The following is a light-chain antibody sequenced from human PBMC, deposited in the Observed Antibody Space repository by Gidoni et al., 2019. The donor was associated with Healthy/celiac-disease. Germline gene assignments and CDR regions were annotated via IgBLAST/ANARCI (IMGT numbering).Light chain of an antibody. CDR3: QQRSNWPPLT. V-gene: IGKV3-11*01. CDR2: DAS. CDR1: QSVSSY. Sequence: DIVLTQSPATLSLFQGERATLSCRASQSVSSYLAWYQQKPGQAPRRLIYDASNRATGIPARFSGSGSGTDFTLTISSLEPEDFAVYYCQQRSNWPPLTFGGGTKVEIK. J-gene: IGKJ4*01.